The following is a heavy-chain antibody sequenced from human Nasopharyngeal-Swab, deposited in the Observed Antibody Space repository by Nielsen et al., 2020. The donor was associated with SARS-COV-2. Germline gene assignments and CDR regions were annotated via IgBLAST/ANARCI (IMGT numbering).Heavy chain of an antibody. CDR2: IDPSDSSA. CDR3: AITRLTPFDY. Sequence: GASLKISCEGSGYSSSSYWLNWVRQTPGKGLEWLGRIDPSDSSAKYSPSFQGHGTISADRSISTAYLQWSSLKASDTATYYCAITRLTPFDYWGQGTLVTVSS. CDR1: GYSSSSYW. D-gene: IGHD3-9*01. V-gene: IGHV5-10-1*01. J-gene: IGHJ4*02.